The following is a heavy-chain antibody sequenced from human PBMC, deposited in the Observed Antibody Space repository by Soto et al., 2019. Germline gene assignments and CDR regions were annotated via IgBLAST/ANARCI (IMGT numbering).Heavy chain of an antibody. Sequence: GGSLRLSCAASGFTFSSYGMHWVRQAPGKGLEWVAVIWYDGSNKYYADSVKGRFTISRDNSKNTLYLQMNSLRAEDTAVYYCAKDLHSSSWWGNFDYYYYGMDVWGQGTTVTVSS. V-gene: IGHV3-30*02. CDR3: AKDLHSSSWWGNFDYYYYGMDV. CDR1: GFTFSSYG. CDR2: IWYDGSNK. J-gene: IGHJ6*02. D-gene: IGHD6-13*01.